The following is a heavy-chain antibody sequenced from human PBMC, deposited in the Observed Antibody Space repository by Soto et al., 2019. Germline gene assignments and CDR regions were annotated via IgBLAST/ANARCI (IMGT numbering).Heavy chain of an antibody. V-gene: IGHV1-18*01. D-gene: IGHD2-8*02. Sequence: QIQLVQSGGEVKKPGASVKVSCKSSGYNFISHSITWVRQAPGQGLEWMGRISAYNGNTNHAQKFQGRLTMTTDTYTSTAYMELRSLSSDDTADNYCARGAFCTSAPGCRDMDVWGQGTTVTVSS. J-gene: IGHJ6*02. CDR2: ISAYNGNT. CDR1: GYNFISHS. CDR3: ARGAFCTSAPGCRDMDV.